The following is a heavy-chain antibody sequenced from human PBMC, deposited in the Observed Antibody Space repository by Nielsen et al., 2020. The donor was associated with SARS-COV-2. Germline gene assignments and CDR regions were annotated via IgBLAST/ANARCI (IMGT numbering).Heavy chain of an antibody. V-gene: IGHV5-51*01. CDR3: ARQNSSSWYYYYYGMDV. CDR1: GYSFTSYW. CDR2: IYPGDSDT. J-gene: IGHJ6*02. D-gene: IGHD6-13*01. Sequence: KVSCKGSGYSFTSYWIGWVRQMPGKGLEWMGIIYPGDSDTRYSPSFQGQVTISADKSISTAYLQWSSLKASDTAMYYCARQNSSSWYYYYYGMDVWGQGTTVTVSS.